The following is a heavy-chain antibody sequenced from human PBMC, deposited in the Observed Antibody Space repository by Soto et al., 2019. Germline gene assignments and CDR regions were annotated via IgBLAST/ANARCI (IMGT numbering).Heavy chain of an antibody. D-gene: IGHD2-21*01. CDR2: IGGGDDDR. CDR1: GFTFNIFA. Sequence: GSLRLSCAASGFTFNIFAMSWVRQAPGKGLEWVSSIGGGDDDRYYADSVKGRFTISRDNSKNTVSLQMNSLRAEDTAIYYCAKDRMDHKSVWDPFDIWGRGTMVTVSS. CDR3: AKDRMDHKSVWDPFDI. J-gene: IGHJ3*02. V-gene: IGHV3-23*01.